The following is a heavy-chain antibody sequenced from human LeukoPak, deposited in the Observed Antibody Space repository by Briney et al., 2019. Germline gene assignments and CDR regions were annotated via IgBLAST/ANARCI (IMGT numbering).Heavy chain of an antibody. Sequence: PSETLSLTCTVPRGSISSYYWSWIRQPPGKGLEWIGYIYYSGSTNYNPSLKSRVTISVDTSKNQFSLKLSSVTAADTAVYYCARRLSGPGIAAAGSGYYFDYWGQGTLVTVSS. CDR3: ARRLSGPGIAAAGSGYYFDY. CDR1: RGSISSYY. D-gene: IGHD6-13*01. J-gene: IGHJ4*02. CDR2: IYYSGST. V-gene: IGHV4-59*08.